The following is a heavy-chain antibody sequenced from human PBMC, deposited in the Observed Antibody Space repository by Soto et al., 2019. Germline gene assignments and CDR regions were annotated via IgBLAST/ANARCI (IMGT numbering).Heavy chain of an antibody. V-gene: IGHV1-46*04. Sequence: QVQLVQSGAEVKKPGASVKVSCKASGYTFTSYYMHWVRLAPGQGLEWMGIINPDGGGTSYAQQLQGRVIMTRDTSTSTVYMEMSSLRSEDTAVYYCAVGGNYLSMDVWGQGTMVTVSS. CDR1: GYTFTSYY. J-gene: IGHJ6*02. D-gene: IGHD4-4*01. CDR3: AVGGNYLSMDV. CDR2: INPDGGGT.